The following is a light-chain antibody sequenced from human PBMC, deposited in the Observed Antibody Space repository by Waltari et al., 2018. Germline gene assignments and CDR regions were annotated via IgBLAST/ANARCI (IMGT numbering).Light chain of an antibody. J-gene: IGKJ1*01. Sequence: IMLTQSPGTLSLSPGERATLSCRASQRISRYLAWYQQKPGQAPRLLVYDASTRATGIPERFSGSGSGTDFSLTISRLEPEDFAVYYCQKYGSLPATFGQGTKVEIK. CDR2: DAS. CDR3: QKYGSLPAT. CDR1: QRISRY. V-gene: IGKV3-20*01.